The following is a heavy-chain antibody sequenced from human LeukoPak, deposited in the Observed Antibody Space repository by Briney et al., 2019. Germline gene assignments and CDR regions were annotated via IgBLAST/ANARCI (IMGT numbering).Heavy chain of an antibody. V-gene: IGHV4-39*01. J-gene: IGHJ5*02. CDR3: ARGPDYSSSYAANWFDP. D-gene: IGHD6-13*01. Sequence: SETLSLTCTVSGGSISSSTYYWGWIRQPPGKGLEWIGSIYYSGSTFYNPSLKSRVTISVDTSKNQFSLKLSSVTSADTAVYYCARGPDYSSSYAANWFDPSGQGTLVTVSS. CDR2: IYYSGST. CDR1: GGSISSSTYY.